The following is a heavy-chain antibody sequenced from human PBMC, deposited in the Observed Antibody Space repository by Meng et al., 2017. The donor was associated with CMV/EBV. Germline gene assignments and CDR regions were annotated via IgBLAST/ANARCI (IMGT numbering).Heavy chain of an antibody. V-gene: IGHV4-4*07. Sequence: QVQLQESGPGLVKPSETLSLTCTVSGGSISSYYWNWIRQPAGKGLEWIGRIYTSGSTNYNPSLKSRVTMSVDTSKNQFSLKLSSVTAADTAVYYCARHGDTAMVVGIDYWGQGTLVTVSS. CDR3: ARHGDTAMVVGIDY. J-gene: IGHJ4*02. CDR2: IYTSGST. D-gene: IGHD5-18*01. CDR1: GGSISSYY.